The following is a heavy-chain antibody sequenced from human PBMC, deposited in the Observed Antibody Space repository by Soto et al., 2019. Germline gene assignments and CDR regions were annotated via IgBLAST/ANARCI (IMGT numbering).Heavy chain of an antibody. Sequence: VSVEVSCMASGYTFTRCYLLRLRQAPGQELEWMGIVNHSCGSKSYEQKCQGRLTMTRDKCTITVYMELSSLRSEDTAVYYFAIDLGYDILLRYPVPYYYYAMDVWAQGTTVTVYS. CDR1: GYTFTRCY. J-gene: IGHJ6*02. D-gene: IGHD3-9*01. CDR2: VNHSCGSK. CDR3: AIDLGYDILLRYPVPYYYYAMDV. V-gene: IGHV1-46*01.